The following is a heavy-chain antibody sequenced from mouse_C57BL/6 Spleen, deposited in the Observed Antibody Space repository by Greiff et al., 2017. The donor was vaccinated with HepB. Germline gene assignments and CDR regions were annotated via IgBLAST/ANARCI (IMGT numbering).Heavy chain of an antibody. V-gene: IGHV1-64*01. D-gene: IGHD1-1*01. J-gene: IGHJ4*01. CDR1: GYTFTSYW. CDR2: IHPNSGST. Sequence: QVQLQQPGAELVKPGASVKLSCKASGYTFTSYWMHWVKQRPGQGLEWIGMIHPNSGSTNYNEKFKSKATLTVDKSSSTAYMQLSSLTSEDSAVYYCARRDFTTVVASRAMDYWGQGTSVTVSS. CDR3: ARRDFTTVVASRAMDY.